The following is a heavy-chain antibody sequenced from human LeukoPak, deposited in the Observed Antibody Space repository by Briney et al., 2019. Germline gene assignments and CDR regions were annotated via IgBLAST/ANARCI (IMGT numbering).Heavy chain of an antibody. CDR2: ISSSSSYI. J-gene: IGHJ4*02. CDR1: GFTFSNYS. V-gene: IGHV3-21*01. CDR3: ARGGCSSTSCYAGSH. D-gene: IGHD2-2*01. Sequence: GGSLRLPCAASGFTFSNYSMNWVSQAPGKGLEWVSSISSSSSYIYYADSVKGRFTISRDNAKNSLYLQMNSLRAEDTAVYYCARGGCSSTSCYAGSHWGQGALVTVSS.